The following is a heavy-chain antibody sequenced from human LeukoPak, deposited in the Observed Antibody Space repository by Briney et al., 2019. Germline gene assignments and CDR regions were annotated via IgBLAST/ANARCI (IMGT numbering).Heavy chain of an antibody. CDR2: ISGSGGST. J-gene: IGHJ5*02. V-gene: IGHV3-23*01. Sequence: GGSLRLSCAASGFTFSSYAMSWVRQAPGKGLEWVSAISGSGGSTYYADSVKGRFTISRDNSKNTLYLQMNSLRAEDTAVYYCAKDMTTVTTVGYNWFDPWGQGTLVTVSS. CDR1: GFTFSSYA. CDR3: AKDMTTVTTVGYNWFDP. D-gene: IGHD4-11*01.